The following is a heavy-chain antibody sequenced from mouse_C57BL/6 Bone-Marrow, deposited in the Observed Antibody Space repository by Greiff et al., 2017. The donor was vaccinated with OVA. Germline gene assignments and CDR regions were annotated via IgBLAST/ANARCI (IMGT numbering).Heavy chain of an antibody. Sequence: VQLQQSGPGMVKPSQSLSLTCTVTGYSITSGYDWHWIRHFPGNKLEWMGYISYSGSTNYNPSLKSRISITHDTSKNHFFLKLNSVTTEDTATYYCARELRLYYFDYWGQGTTLTVSS. CDR3: ARELRLYYFDY. CDR2: ISYSGST. V-gene: IGHV3-1*01. J-gene: IGHJ2*01. D-gene: IGHD1-1*01. CDR1: GYSITSGYD.